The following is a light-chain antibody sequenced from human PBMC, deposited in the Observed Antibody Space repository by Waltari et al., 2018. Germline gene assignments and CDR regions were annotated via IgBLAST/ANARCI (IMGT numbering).Light chain of an antibody. CDR2: DAS. J-gene: IGKJ4*01. CDR3: QQRSNWPLT. Sequence: EIVLTQSPATLSLSPGERATLSCGASNSVNRYLAWYQQRPGQAPRLLIYDASNRATGIPARFSGSGSETDFTLTISSLEPEDFAVYYCQQRSNWPLTFGGGTKVEIK. V-gene: IGKV3-11*01. CDR1: NSVNRY.